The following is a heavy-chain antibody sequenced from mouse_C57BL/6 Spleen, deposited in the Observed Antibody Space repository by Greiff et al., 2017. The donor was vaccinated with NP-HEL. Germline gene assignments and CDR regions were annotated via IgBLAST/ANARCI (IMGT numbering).Heavy chain of an antibody. CDR1: GFTFSDYG. J-gene: IGHJ4*01. D-gene: IGHD2-13*01. Sequence: EVKLMESGGGLVQPGGSLKLSCAASGFTFSDYGMAWVRQAPRKGPEWVAFISNLAYSIYYADTVTGRFTISRENAKNTLYLEMSILRSEDTAMYYCARHGDFYGDYWGQGTSVTVSS. CDR2: ISNLAYSI. V-gene: IGHV5-15*01. CDR3: ARHGDFYGDY.